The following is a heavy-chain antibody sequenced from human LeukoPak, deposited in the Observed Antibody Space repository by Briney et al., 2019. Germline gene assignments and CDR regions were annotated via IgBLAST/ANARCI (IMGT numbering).Heavy chain of an antibody. V-gene: IGHV4-34*01. CDR1: GGSFSDYY. CDR2: INHGGDT. J-gene: IGHJ3*02. D-gene: IGHD1/OR15-1a*01. Sequence: SETLSLTCAVSGGSFSDYYWSWIRQPPGKGLEWIGEINHGGDTNYNSSLQSRVTLSVDTSSNQFSLILSSVTAAGTAIYYCASNKYPVQVFDIWGQGTMVTVSS. CDR3: ASNKYPVQVFDI.